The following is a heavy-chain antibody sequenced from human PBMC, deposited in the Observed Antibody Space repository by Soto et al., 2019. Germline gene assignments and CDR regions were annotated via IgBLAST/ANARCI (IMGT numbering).Heavy chain of an antibody. CDR1: GFTFRSYP. CDR3: AKVRYFDLEAFDI. D-gene: IGHD3-9*01. Sequence: SLRLSCAGSGFTFRSYPMHWVRQAPGKGLEWVAIISYDGSNKYYTDSVKGRFTISRDNSKNTLYLQMNSLRAEDTAVYYCAKVRYFDLEAFDIWGQGTMVTVSS. V-gene: IGHV3-30-3*01. J-gene: IGHJ3*02. CDR2: ISYDGSNK.